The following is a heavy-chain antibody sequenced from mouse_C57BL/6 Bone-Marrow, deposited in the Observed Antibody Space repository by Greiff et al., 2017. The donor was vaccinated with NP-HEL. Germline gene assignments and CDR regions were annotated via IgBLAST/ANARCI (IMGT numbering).Heavy chain of an antibody. D-gene: IGHD1-1*01. V-gene: IGHV1-47*01. CDR3: ARDYYGSPFAY. J-gene: IGHJ3*01. CDR2: FHPYNDDT. CDR1: GYTFTTYP. Sequence: VQVVESGAELARPGASVKMSCKASGYTFTTYPIEWMKQNHGKSLEWIGNFHPYNDDTKYNEKFKGKATLTVEKSSSTVYLELSRLTSDDSAVYYCARDYYGSPFAYWGQGTLVTVSA.